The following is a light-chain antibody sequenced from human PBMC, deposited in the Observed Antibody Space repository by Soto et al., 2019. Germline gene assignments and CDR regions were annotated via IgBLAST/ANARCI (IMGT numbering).Light chain of an antibody. V-gene: IGLV2-11*01. J-gene: IGLJ2*01. Sequence: QSALTQPRSVSGSPGQSVTISCTGTSSDVGIYNYVSWYQQHPGKAPKLMIYDVSERPSGVPDRFSGSKSGNTASLTISGLQAEDEADYYCCSYARSYTLVFGGGTKLTVL. CDR1: SSDVGIYNY. CDR2: DVS. CDR3: CSYARSYTLV.